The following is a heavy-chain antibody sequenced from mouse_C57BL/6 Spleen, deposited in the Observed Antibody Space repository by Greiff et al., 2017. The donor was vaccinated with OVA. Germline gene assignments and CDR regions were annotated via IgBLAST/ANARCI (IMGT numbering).Heavy chain of an antibody. J-gene: IGHJ2*01. CDR1: GYTFTDYY. V-gene: IGHV1-76*01. CDR2: IYPGSGNT. D-gene: IGHD1-3*01. Sequence: QVQLQQPGTELVKPGASVKLSCKASGYTFTDYYINWVKQRPGQGLEWIARIYPGSGNTYYNEKFKGKATLTAEKSSSTAYMQLSSLTSEDSAVYFCARSGSSGYFDYWGQGTTLTVSS. CDR3: ARSGSSGYFDY.